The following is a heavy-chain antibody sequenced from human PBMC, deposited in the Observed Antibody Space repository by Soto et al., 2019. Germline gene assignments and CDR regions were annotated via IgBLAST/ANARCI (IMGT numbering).Heavy chain of an antibody. V-gene: IGHV3-11*05. J-gene: IGHJ3*02. Sequence: GGSLRLSCAASGFSFRDSYMAWIRQAPGKGLEWISYISSDTNYKNHADSVRGRFTISRDNAKSSLYLQMNSLRAEDTAVYFCARDPYDGGGYAAFDIWGQGTMVTVS. D-gene: IGHD3-22*01. CDR1: GFSFRDSY. CDR2: ISSDTNYK. CDR3: ARDPYDGGGYAAFDI.